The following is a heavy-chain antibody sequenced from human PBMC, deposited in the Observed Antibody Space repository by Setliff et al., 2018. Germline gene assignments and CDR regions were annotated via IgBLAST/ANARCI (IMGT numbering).Heavy chain of an antibody. CDR3: ARVRDCSGGICHRGFHHYMDV. V-gene: IGHV1-46*01. CDR2: INPGGGST. CDR1: GYTFTNHY. J-gene: IGHJ6*03. Sequence: ASVKVSCKASGYTFTNHYMHWVRQAPGQGLEWMGMINPGGGSTTYAQKFQGRVTMTRDTSTSTVYMELSSLRTEDTAVYYCARVRDCSGGICHRGFHHYMDVWGKGTTVTVSS. D-gene: IGHD2-15*01.